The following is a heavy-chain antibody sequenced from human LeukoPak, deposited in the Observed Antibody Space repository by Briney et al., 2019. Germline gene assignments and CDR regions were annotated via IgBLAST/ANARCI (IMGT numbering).Heavy chain of an antibody. Sequence: GGSLRLSCAASGFTFSSYWMSWVRQAPGKGLEWVAHVKQDGSEKYYVDSVKGRFTISRDNAKNSLYLQVNSLRAEDTAVYYCARESLWFGESADYWGQGTLVTVSS. D-gene: IGHD3-10*01. V-gene: IGHV3-7*01. J-gene: IGHJ4*02. CDR3: ARESLWFGESADY. CDR1: GFTFSSYW. CDR2: VKQDGSEK.